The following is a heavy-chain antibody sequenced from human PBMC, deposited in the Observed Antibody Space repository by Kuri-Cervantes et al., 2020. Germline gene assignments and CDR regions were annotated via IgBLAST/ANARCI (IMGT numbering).Heavy chain of an antibody. CDR1: GFTFSSYA. J-gene: IGHJ4*02. D-gene: IGHD3-9*01. V-gene: IGHV3-9*01. CDR2: ISWNSGSI. CDR3: AKVLTGYFDY. Sequence: GGSLRLSCAASGFTFSSYAMHRVRQAPGKGLEWVSGISWNSGSIGYADSVKGRFTISRDNAKNSLYLQMNSLRAEDTALYYCAKVLTGYFDYWGQGALVTVSS.